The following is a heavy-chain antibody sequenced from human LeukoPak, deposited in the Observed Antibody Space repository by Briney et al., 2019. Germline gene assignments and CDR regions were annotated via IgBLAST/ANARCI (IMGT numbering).Heavy chain of an antibody. CDR2: ISGSSGST. J-gene: IGHJ4*01. V-gene: IGHV3-23*01. CDR3: AKDQVATIGHFDY. CDR1: GFTFSTYA. Sequence: GGSLRFSCAASGFTFSTYAMSWVRQAPGKGLEWVSGISGSSGSTFYADSVKGRFTISRDNSKNTLYLQMSSLRAEDTAVYYCAKDQVATIGHFDYWGHGSLVTVPS. D-gene: IGHD5-12*01.